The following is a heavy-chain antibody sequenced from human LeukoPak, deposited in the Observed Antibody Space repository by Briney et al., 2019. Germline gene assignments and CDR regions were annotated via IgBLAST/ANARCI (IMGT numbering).Heavy chain of an antibody. CDR1: GFTFSSYG. J-gene: IGHJ3*02. CDR3: AKGQDFWSGYDAFDI. V-gene: IGHV3-30*18. Sequence: PGGSLRLSCAASGFTFSSYGMHWVRQAPGKGLEWVAVISYDGTNKYYADSVKGRFTISRDNTKNTLYLQMYSMRVEDTAVYYCAKGQDFWSGYDAFDIWGQGTMVTVSS. CDR2: ISYDGTNK. D-gene: IGHD3-3*01.